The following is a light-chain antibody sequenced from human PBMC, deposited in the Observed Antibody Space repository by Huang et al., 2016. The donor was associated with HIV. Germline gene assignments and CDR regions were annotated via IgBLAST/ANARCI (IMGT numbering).Light chain of an antibody. J-gene: IGKJ1*01. CDR2: GAS. V-gene: IGKV3-15*01. Sequence: EIVMTQSPATLSVFPGERATLSCRASQGVSNNLAWYQQKLGQAPRLLIYGASTRATAIPARFSGSVSGTDFTLTSSSLQSEDFAVYYCLQYNTWPRTFGQGTKVEIK. CDR1: QGVSNN. CDR3: LQYNTWPRT.